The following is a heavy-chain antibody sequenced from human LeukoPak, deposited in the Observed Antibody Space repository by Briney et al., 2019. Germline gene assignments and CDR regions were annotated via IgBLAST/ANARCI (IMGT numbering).Heavy chain of an antibody. CDR3: ARGPYKYDRSGAFDI. CDR2: IYTSGNT. Sequence: PSETLSLTCTVSGGSISSSSYYWSWIRQPAGKGLEWIGRIYTSGNTNYNPSLKSRVTISVDTSKNQFSLKLTSVTAADTALYYCARGPYKYDRSGAFDIWGQGTMVTVSS. V-gene: IGHV4-61*02. D-gene: IGHD3-22*01. J-gene: IGHJ3*02. CDR1: GGSISSSSYY.